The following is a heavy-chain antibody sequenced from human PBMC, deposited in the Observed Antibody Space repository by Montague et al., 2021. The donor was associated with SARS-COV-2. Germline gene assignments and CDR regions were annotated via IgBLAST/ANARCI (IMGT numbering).Heavy chain of an antibody. J-gene: IGHJ4*02. Sequence: SETLSLTCAVYGGSLSGYYWSWIRQSLGKGLEWIGEINHSGSTSYNPSLKSRVTISVDTSKKQFSLKLSSVTAADTAVYYCARGSSSRVMVRGKLQYWGQGALVIVSS. D-gene: IGHD3-10*01. V-gene: IGHV4-34*01. CDR1: GGSLSGYY. CDR3: ARGSSSRVMVRGKLQY. CDR2: INHSGST.